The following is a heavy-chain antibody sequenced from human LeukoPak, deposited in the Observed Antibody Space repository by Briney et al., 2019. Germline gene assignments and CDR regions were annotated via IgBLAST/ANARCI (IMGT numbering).Heavy chain of an antibody. Sequence: RPGGSLRLSCAASGFTFTNHAMHWVRQAPGKGLEWVTIISYDGSNKDYGESVRGRFTISRDNSKNTLFLQMSDLRPEDTGIYYCAKDGADYYDSRTLFDHWGQGTLVTVSS. CDR2: ISYDGSNK. CDR3: AKDGADYYDSRTLFDH. J-gene: IGHJ4*02. CDR1: GFTFTNHA. V-gene: IGHV3-30*04. D-gene: IGHD3-22*01.